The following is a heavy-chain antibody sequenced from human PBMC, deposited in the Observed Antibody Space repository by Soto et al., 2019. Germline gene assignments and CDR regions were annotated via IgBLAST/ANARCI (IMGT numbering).Heavy chain of an antibody. J-gene: IGHJ2*01. Sequence: QVQLQESGPGLVKPSQTLFLTCTVSGASISSGGYYWGWIRRHPGKGLEWIGFIYYIGTSYYNPSLESRITLSVDTSKNHFSLNLTSVTAADTAVYYCARVLRDVLSDRYYWYFDLWGRGTLVTVSS. CDR3: ARVLRDVLSDRYYWYFDL. CDR1: GASISSGGYY. D-gene: IGHD3-16*02. V-gene: IGHV4-31*03. CDR2: IYYIGTS.